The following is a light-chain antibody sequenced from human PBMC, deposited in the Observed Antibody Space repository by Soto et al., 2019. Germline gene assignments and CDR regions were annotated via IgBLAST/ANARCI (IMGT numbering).Light chain of an antibody. Sequence: EIVLTQSPDTLSLSPGERATISCRASQSISSTYLAWYQQKPGQAPRLLIYGASSRATGIPDRFGGSGSGTDFTLTISRLEPEDFAVYYCQQYGSSPRTFGQGTKVDIK. V-gene: IGKV3-20*01. J-gene: IGKJ1*01. CDR2: GAS. CDR3: QQYGSSPRT. CDR1: QSISSTY.